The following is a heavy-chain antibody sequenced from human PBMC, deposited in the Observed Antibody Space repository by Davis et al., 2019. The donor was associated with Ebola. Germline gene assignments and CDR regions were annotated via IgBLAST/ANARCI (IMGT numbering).Heavy chain of an antibody. CDR3: AKLWPYYYYGMDV. CDR2: ISSSSSTI. J-gene: IGHJ6*04. D-gene: IGHD1-1*01. V-gene: IGHV3-48*01. Sequence: GESLKISCAASGFTFSSYSMNWVRQAPGKGLEWVSYISSSSSTIYYADSVKGRFTISRDNSKNTLYLQMNSLRAEDTAVYYCAKLWPYYYYGMDVWGKGTTVTVSS. CDR1: GFTFSSYS.